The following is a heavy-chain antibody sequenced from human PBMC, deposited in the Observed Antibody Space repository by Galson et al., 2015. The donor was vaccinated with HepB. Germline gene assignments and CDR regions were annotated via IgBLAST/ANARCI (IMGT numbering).Heavy chain of an antibody. D-gene: IGHD3-10*01. CDR3: ARPKMDHEGSYCFDY. V-gene: IGHV1-69*13. J-gene: IGHJ4*02. CDR2: VIPMFGVL. Sequence: SVKVSCKASGVTFSNFAISWVRQAPGQGLEWMGSVIPMFGVLHLARKFQGRVTMTADASTNTAYMELSSLRSEDTAVYFCARPKMDHEGSYCFDYWGQGTPVTVSS. CDR1: GVTFSNFA.